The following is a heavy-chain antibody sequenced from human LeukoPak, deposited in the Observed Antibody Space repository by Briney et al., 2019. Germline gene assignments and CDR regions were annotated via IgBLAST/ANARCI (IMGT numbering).Heavy chain of an antibody. CDR2: IYYSGST. CDR3: ARGMAGYADY. CDR1: GGSISSGDYY. Sequence: SETLSLICTVSGGSISSGDYYWSWIRQPPGKGLEWIGYIYYSGSTYYNPSLKSRVTISVDTSKNQFSLKLSSVTAADTAVYYCARGMAGYADYWGQGTLVTVSS. D-gene: IGHD6-19*01. J-gene: IGHJ4*02. V-gene: IGHV4-30-4*08.